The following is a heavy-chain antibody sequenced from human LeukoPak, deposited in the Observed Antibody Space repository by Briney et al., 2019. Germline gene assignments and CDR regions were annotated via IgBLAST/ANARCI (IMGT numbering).Heavy chain of an antibody. Sequence: SETLSLTCTVSGGSISSGGYYWSWIRQHPGKGLEWIGYIYYSGSTYYNPSLKSRVTISVDTYKNQFSLKLSSVTAADTAVYYCARVPDYGDYVGSFDYWGQGTLVTVSS. CDR3: ARVPDYGDYVGSFDY. CDR1: GGSISSGGYY. CDR2: IYYSGST. J-gene: IGHJ4*02. D-gene: IGHD4-17*01. V-gene: IGHV4-31*03.